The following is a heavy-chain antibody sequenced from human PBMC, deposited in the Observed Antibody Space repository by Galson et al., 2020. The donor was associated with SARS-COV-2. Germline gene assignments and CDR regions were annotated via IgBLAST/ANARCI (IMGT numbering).Heavy chain of an antibody. CDR1: GGYISSGSYY. J-gene: IGHJ5*02. CDR2: IYTSGST. D-gene: IGHD6-13*01. CDR3: ARDSLIAAAGYNWFDP. V-gene: IGHV4-61*02. Sequence: SETLSLTCTVSGGYISSGSYYWSWIRQPAGKGLEWIGRIYTSGSTNYNPSLKSRVTISVDTSKNQFSLKLSSVTAADTAVYYCARDSLIAAAGYNWFDPWGQGTLVTVSS.